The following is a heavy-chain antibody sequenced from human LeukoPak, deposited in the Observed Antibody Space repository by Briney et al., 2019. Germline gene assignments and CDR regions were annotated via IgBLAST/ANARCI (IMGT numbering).Heavy chain of an antibody. J-gene: IGHJ4*02. CDR1: GYTFTSYY. CDR3: ARGNFYDNKGYSPELRY. Sequence: ASVQVSCKTSGYTFTSYYIHWLRQAPGPRFEGMGWSDPKSGATKYEHFQGRVTMTRDTSISTAYMELSRLTSDDTAVYYCARGNFYDNKGYSPELRYWGQGTLVTVSS. D-gene: IGHD3-10*01. V-gene: IGHV1-2*02. CDR2: SDPKSGAT.